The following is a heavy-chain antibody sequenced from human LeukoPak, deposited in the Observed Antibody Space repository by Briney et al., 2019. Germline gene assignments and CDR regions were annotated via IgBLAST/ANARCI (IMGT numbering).Heavy chain of an antibody. Sequence: SETLSLTCAVYGGSFSGYYWSWIRQPPGKGLEWIGEINHSGSTNYNPSLKSRVTISVDTSKYQFSLKLSSVTAADTAVYYCARGTTPGYSGHGGALDAFDIWGQGTMVTVSS. CDR3: ARGTTPGYSGHGGALDAFDI. J-gene: IGHJ3*02. CDR2: INHSGST. D-gene: IGHD5-12*01. CDR1: GGSFSGYY. V-gene: IGHV4-34*01.